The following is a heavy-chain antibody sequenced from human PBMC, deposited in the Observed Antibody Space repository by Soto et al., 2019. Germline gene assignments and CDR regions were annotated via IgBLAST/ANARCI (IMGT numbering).Heavy chain of an antibody. Sequence: QVQLQESGPGLVKPSQTLSLTCTVSGDSITSGVHYWSWIRQLPGKGLEWIGYLFYSGPTYYNPSLKSRVAISVDTSKNQFSLKLNSVTAADTAVYYCARDRVMLTFGGASEEWGIDSWCPGTLVTVSS. D-gene: IGHD3-16*01. CDR2: LFYSGPT. CDR1: GDSITSGVHY. J-gene: IGHJ4*02. CDR3: ARDRVMLTFGGASEEWGIDS. V-gene: IGHV4-31*03.